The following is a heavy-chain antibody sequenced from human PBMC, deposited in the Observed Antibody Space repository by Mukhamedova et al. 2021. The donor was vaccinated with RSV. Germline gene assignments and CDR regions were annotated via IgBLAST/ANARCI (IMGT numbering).Heavy chain of an antibody. CDR3: ARGHYGFDV. Sequence: MSWIRQAPGKGLEWVSHIYNSISTIYYADSVKGRFTVSRDNAKNSLYLQMNSLRAEDTAVYYCARGHYGFDVWGQGTTVTVSS. J-gene: IGHJ6*02. V-gene: IGHV3-11*01. CDR2: IYNSISTI.